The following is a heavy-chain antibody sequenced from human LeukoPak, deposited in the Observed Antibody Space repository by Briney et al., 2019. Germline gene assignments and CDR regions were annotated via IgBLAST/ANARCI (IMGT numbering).Heavy chain of an antibody. V-gene: IGHV3-7*01. CDR3: VREGPPQGRPWSGWYPFDF. CDR1: GFTFSSYW. D-gene: IGHD3-3*01. Sequence: HAGGSLRLSFAASGFTFSSYWMTWVRQAPGKGLEWVANIRGDGSERFYVGYLKGRFTISRDNAKNSLYLQMNSLRVDDTAVYCVREGPPQGRPWSGWYPFDFWGQGILVTVSS. J-gene: IGHJ4*02. CDR2: IRGDGSER.